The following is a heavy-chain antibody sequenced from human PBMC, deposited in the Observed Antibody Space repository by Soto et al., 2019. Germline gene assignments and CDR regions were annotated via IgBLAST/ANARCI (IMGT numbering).Heavy chain of an antibody. V-gene: IGHV3-30*04. CDR1: GFSFSSYA. Sequence: QVRLVESGGGVVQPGRSLRLSCTASGFSFSSYAMYWFRQPPGKGLEWVAVISKDGMNKNYADSVKGRVTVSRDNANYSLDLQLNSLRGEDTAMYYCARDMYSSDYFVKWFEPWGQGTLPTVSS. D-gene: IGHD6-19*01. CDR3: ARDMYSSDYFVKWFEP. CDR2: ISKDGMNK. J-gene: IGHJ5*02.